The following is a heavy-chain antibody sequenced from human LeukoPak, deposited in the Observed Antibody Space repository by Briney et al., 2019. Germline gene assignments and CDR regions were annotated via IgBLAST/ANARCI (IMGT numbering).Heavy chain of an antibody. CDR2: INPSGSST. CDR3: ARDVVGAIDY. Sequence: VASVKVSCKTSGYTFTNYYMHWVRQAPGQGLEWMGIINPSGSSTSYAQKFQGRVTLTRDTSTSTVYMELSSLRSEDTAVYYCARDVVGAIDYWGQGTLVTVSS. J-gene: IGHJ4*02. D-gene: IGHD1-26*01. CDR1: GYTFTNYY. V-gene: IGHV1-46*01.